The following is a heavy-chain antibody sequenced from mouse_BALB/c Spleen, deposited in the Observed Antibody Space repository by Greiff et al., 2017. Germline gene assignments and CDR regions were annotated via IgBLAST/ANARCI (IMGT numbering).Heavy chain of an antibody. Sequence: VHVKQSGPELVKPGASVKMSCKASGYTFTSYVMHWVKQKPGQGLEWIGYINPYNDGTKYNEKFKGKATLTSDKSSSTAYMELSSLTSEDSAVYYCASPSYGSSPRFDYWGQGTTLTVSS. V-gene: IGHV1-14*01. D-gene: IGHD1-1*01. CDR2: INPYNDGT. J-gene: IGHJ2*01. CDR3: ASPSYGSSPRFDY. CDR1: GYTFTSYV.